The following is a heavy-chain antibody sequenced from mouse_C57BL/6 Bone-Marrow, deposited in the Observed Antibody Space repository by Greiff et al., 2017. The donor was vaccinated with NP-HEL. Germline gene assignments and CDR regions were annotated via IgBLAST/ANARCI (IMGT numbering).Heavy chain of an antibody. CDR1: GYTFTDYE. CDR3: TRREVYYYGSSLYAMDY. D-gene: IGHD1-1*01. Sequence: VQLQQSGAELVRPGASVTLSCKASGYTFTDYEMHWVKQTPVHGLEWIGAIDPETGGTASNQKFKGKAILTADKSSSTAYMELRSLTSEDSAVYYCTRREVYYYGSSLYAMDYWGQGTSVTVSS. J-gene: IGHJ4*01. V-gene: IGHV1-15*01. CDR2: IDPETGGT.